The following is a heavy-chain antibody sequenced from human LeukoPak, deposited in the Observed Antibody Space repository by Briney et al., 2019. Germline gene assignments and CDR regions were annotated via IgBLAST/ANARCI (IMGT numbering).Heavy chain of an antibody. CDR1: GFTFSRYW. V-gene: IGHV3-7*04. Sequence: GGSLRLSCAASGFTFSRYWMSWVRQAPGKGLEWVANIKQDGSEKYYVDSVKGRFTISRDNAKNSLYLQMNSLRAEDSAVYYCAREGGTMPTFGGALIFDYWGKGTLVTVSS. CDR3: AREGGTMPTFGGALIFDY. CDR2: IKQDGSEK. D-gene: IGHD3-16*01. J-gene: IGHJ4*02.